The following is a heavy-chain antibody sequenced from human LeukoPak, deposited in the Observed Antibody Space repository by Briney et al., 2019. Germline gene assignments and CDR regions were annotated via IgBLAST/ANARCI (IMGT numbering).Heavy chain of an antibody. J-gene: IGHJ4*02. CDR1: GFTFSSYA. CDR3: AKGSTSTVTPTDY. D-gene: IGHD4-17*01. V-gene: IGHV3-23*01. CDR2: ISGSGGST. Sequence: GGSLRLSCAASGFTFSSYAMRWVRQAPGKGLEWVSAISGSGGSTYYADSVKGRFTISRDNSKNTLYLQMNSLRAEDTAVYYCAKGSTSTVTPTDYWGQGTLVTVSS.